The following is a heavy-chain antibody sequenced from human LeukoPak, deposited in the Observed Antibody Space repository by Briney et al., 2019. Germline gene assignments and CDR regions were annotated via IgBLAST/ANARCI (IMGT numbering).Heavy chain of an antibody. CDR3: ARGVGDYVWGSYRYSLTFDP. CDR2: IIPIFGTA. D-gene: IGHD3-16*02. CDR1: GGTFSSYA. J-gene: IGHJ5*02. Sequence: SVKVSCKASGGTFSSYAISWVRQAPGQGLEWMGGIIPIFGTANYAQKFQGRVTITADESTSTAYMELSSLRSEDTAVYYCARGVGDYVWGSYRYSLTFDPWGQGTLVTVSS. V-gene: IGHV1-69*13.